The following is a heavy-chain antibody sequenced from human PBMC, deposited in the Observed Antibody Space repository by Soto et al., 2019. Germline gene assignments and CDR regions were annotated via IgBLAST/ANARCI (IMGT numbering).Heavy chain of an antibody. D-gene: IGHD5-12*01. CDR3: VRDSPIGSTYSGYDGIDY. J-gene: IGHJ4*02. CDR1: GGTFSNDI. V-gene: IGHV1-69*08. CDR2: IIPLLDIA. Sequence: QVQVVQSGAEVKKPGSSVKVSCKASGGTFSNDIITWVRQAPGQGLEWMGRIIPLLDIANYAQKFQGRVTITADKSTSTADMELNSLRSEDTAVYYCVRDSPIGSTYSGYDGIDYWGQGTLVTVSS.